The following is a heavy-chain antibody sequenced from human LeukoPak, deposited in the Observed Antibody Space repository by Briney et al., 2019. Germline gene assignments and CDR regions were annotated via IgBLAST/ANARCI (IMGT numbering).Heavy chain of an antibody. Sequence: ASVKVSCKAFGYTFTSNYMHWVRQAPGQGPEWMGVISPSGGSTTYAQKFQGRVTITADKSTSTAYMELSSLRSEDTAVYYCARGNGYYDSSGYNYYFDYWGQGTLVTVSS. J-gene: IGHJ4*02. D-gene: IGHD3-22*01. CDR1: GYTFTSNY. V-gene: IGHV1-46*01. CDR2: ISPSGGST. CDR3: ARGNGYYDSSGYNYYFDY.